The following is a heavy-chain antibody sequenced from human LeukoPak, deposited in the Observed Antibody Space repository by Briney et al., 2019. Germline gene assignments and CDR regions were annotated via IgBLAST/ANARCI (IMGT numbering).Heavy chain of an antibody. D-gene: IGHD3-10*01. CDR2: IYYSGST. CDR1: GGSISSGGYS. V-gene: IGHV4-31*03. J-gene: IGHJ4*02. CDR3: ARDTGRVLIDY. Sequence: SETLSLTCTVSGGSISSGGYSWSWIRQHPGKGLEWIGYIYYSGSTYYNPSLKSRVNMSGDTSKNQCSLELSSVTAADTAVYYCARDTGRVLIDYWGQGTLVTVSS.